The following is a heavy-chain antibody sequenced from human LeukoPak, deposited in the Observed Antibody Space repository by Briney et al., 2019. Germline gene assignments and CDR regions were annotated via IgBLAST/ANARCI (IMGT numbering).Heavy chain of an antibody. Sequence: PGGSLRLSCAASGFSFTSFWMHWVRQAPGKGLVWVSRINPDGSYTDYADSVQGRFTISRDNTKNTLYLQMNSLRADDTSLYFCAKDLRGARDFWGQGPLVTVSS. V-gene: IGHV3-74*01. D-gene: IGHD1-26*01. CDR3: AKDLRGARDF. CDR1: GFSFTSFW. J-gene: IGHJ4*02. CDR2: INPDGSYT.